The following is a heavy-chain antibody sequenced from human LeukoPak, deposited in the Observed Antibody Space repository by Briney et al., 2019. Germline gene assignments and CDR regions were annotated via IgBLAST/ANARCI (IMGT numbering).Heavy chain of an antibody. J-gene: IGHJ5*02. Sequence: ASMKVSCKASGYTVTSYYMHWVRQAPGQGLEWMGIINPSGGSTSYAQKFQGRVTMTRDMSTSTVYMELSSLRSEDTAVYYCARDLTPSYCGSTSCYIGGWFDPWGQGTLVTVSS. V-gene: IGHV1-46*01. CDR1: GYTVTSYY. CDR3: ARDLTPSYCGSTSCYIGGWFDP. D-gene: IGHD2-2*02. CDR2: INPSGGST.